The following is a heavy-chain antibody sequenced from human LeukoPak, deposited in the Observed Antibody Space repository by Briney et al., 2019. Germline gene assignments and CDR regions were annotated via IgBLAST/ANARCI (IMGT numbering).Heavy chain of an antibody. CDR1: GGSFSSYY. J-gene: IGHJ5*02. CDR3: ARFPPLTTVVTPPTNWFDP. Sequence: SETLSLTCAVYGGSFSSYYWSWIRQPPGKGLEWIGYIYYSGSTNYNPSLKSRVTISVDTSKNQFSLKLSSVTAADTAVYYCARFPPLTTVVTPPTNWFDPWGQGTLVTVSS. CDR2: IYYSGST. D-gene: IGHD4-23*01. V-gene: IGHV4-59*01.